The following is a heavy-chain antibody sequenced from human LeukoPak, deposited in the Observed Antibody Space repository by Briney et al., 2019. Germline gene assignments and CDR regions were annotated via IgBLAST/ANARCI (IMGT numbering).Heavy chain of an antibody. J-gene: IGHJ4*02. Sequence: GGSLRLSCAASGFTFSSYAMHWVRQAPGKGLKWVALIPYDGSNKYYADSVKGRFTVSRDNSKNTLYLQMNSLRAEDTAVYYCVRGAYSSSWLNFDYWGQGTLVTVSS. CDR2: IPYDGSNK. D-gene: IGHD6-13*01. V-gene: IGHV3-30*04. CDR1: GFTFSSYA. CDR3: VRGAYSSSWLNFDY.